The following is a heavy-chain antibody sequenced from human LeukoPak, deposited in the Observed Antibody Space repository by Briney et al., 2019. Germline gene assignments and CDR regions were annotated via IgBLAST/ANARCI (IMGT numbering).Heavy chain of an antibody. CDR3: ARTTEGGYSYGYFYYYYMDV. D-gene: IGHD5-18*01. V-gene: IGHV4-61*01. CDR2: IYYSGST. Sequence: SETLSLTCTVSGGSISSGSYYWSWIRQPPGKGLEWIGYIYYSGSTNYKSSLKSRVTISVDTSKNQFSLKLSSVTAADTAVYYCARTTEGGYSYGYFYYYYMDVWGKGTTVTISS. J-gene: IGHJ6*03. CDR1: GGSISSGSYY.